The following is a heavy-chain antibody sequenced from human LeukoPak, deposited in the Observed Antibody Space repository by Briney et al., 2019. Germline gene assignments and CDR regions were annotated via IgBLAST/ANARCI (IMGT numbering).Heavy chain of an antibody. D-gene: IGHD3-3*01. Sequence: EASVKVSCKASGYTFTSYGISWVRQAPGQGLEWMGWISAYNGNTNYAQKLQGRVTMTTDTSTSTAYMELRSPRSDDTAVYYCARVGDYDFWSGYPNWFDPWGQGTLVTVSS. J-gene: IGHJ5*02. CDR1: GYTFTSYG. CDR3: ARVGDYDFWSGYPNWFDP. V-gene: IGHV1-18*01. CDR2: ISAYNGNT.